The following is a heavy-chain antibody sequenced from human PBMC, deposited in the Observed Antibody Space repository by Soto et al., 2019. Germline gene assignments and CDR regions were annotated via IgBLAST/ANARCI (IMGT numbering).Heavy chain of an antibody. CDR1: GFTFSSYG. Sequence: VGSLRLSCAASGFTFSSYGMHWVRQAPGKGLEWVAVIWYDGSNKYYADSVKGRFTISRDNSKNTLYLQMNSLRAEDTAVYYCARDPYYYDSSGYYRAWAFDIWGQGTMVTVSS. V-gene: IGHV3-33*01. J-gene: IGHJ3*02. D-gene: IGHD3-22*01. CDR3: ARDPYYYDSSGYYRAWAFDI. CDR2: IWYDGSNK.